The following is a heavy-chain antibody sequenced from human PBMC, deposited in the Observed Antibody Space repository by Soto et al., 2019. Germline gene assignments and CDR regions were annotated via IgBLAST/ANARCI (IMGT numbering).Heavy chain of an antibody. CDR1: GCSISSGCYY. J-gene: IGHJ6*02. CDR2: IYYIWST. V-gene: IGHV4-31*03. Sequence: LTFTVSGCSISSGCYYWSWIRQHPGKGLEWIGYIYYIWSTYYNPSLKSRVTISVDTSKNQFSLKLSSVTAADTAVYYCASNIVVVPAATGNYYGMDVWGQGTTVTVSS. CDR3: ASNIVVVPAATGNYYGMDV. D-gene: IGHD2-2*01.